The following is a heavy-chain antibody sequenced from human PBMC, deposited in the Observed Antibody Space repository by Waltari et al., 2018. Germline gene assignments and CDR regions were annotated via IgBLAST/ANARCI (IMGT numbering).Heavy chain of an antibody. D-gene: IGHD3-22*01. CDR1: GYTFTSYD. V-gene: IGHV1-8*01. J-gene: IGHJ6*02. CDR3: ARVYYDSSGYYYYYYGMDV. Sequence: QVQLVQSGAEVKKPGASVKVSCKASGYTFTSYDINWLRQATGQGLEWMGWMNPNSVNKGYAQKFQGRVTMTRNTSISTAYMELSSLRSEDTAVYYCARVYYDSSGYYYYYYGMDVWGQGTTVTVSS. CDR2: MNPNSVNK.